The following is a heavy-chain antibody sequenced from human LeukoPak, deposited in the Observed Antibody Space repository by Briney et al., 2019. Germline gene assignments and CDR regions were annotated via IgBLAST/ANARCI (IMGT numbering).Heavy chain of an antibody. V-gene: IGHV4-30-4*01. Sequence: SETLSLTCTVSGGSISSGDYYWSWIRQPPGKGLEWIGYIYYSGSTYYNPSLKSRVTISVNTSKNQFSLKLSSVTAADTAVYYCARHSGAYCGGDCSYYYYYGMDVWGQGTTVTVSS. D-gene: IGHD2-21*02. CDR1: GGSISSGDYY. CDR3: ARHSGAYCGGDCSYYYYYGMDV. CDR2: IYYSGST. J-gene: IGHJ6*02.